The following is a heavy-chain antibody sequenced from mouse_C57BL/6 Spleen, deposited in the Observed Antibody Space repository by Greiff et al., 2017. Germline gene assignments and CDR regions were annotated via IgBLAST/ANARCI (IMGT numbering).Heavy chain of an antibody. CDR3: AKTAQATFAMDY. CDR2: INPNNGGT. J-gene: IGHJ4*01. Sequence: EVQLQQSGPELVKPGASVKISCKASGYTFTDYFMNWVKQSHGKSLEWIGDINPNNGGTSYNQKFKGKATLTVDKSSSTAYMELRSLTSEDSAVYYCAKTAQATFAMDYWGQGTSVTVSS. CDR1: GYTFTDYF. V-gene: IGHV1-26*01. D-gene: IGHD3-2*02.